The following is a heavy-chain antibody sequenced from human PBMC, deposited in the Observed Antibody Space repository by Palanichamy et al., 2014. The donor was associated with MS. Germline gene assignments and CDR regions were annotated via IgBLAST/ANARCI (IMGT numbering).Heavy chain of an antibody. V-gene: IGHV2-70*04. J-gene: IGHJ4*02. CDR1: GFSLRSSGMR. CDR2: IDWDDDK. Sequence: QVTLKESGPALVKPTQTLTLTCTFSGFSLRSSGMRVSWIRQPPGKALEWLARIDWDDDKFYSTSLKTRLTISKDTSKNQVVLTMTNMDPVDTATYYCARMYYDSRGPRFDYWGQGTLVTVSS. D-gene: IGHD3-22*01. CDR3: ARMYYDSRGPRFDY.